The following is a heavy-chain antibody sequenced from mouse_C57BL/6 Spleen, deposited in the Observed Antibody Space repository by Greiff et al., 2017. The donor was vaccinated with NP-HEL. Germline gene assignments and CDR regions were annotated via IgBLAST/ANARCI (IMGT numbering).Heavy chain of an antibody. CDR2: SRNKANDYTT. CDR1: GFTFSDFY. V-gene: IGHV7-1*01. Sequence: EVMLVESGGGLVQSGRSLRLSCATSGFTFSDFYMEWVRQAPGKGLEWIAASRNKANDYTTEYSASVKGRFIVSRDTSQSILYLQMNALRAEDTAIYYCARDDYYGSSLFDYWGQGTTLTVSS. D-gene: IGHD1-1*01. J-gene: IGHJ2*01. CDR3: ARDDYYGSSLFDY.